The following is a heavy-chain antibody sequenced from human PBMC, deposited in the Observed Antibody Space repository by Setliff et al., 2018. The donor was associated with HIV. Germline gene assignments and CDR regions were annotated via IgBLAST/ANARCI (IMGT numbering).Heavy chain of an antibody. CDR3: AREMYRKNAFDI. Sequence: PGGSLRLSCAASGFTVSSYYMSWVFQAPGKGLEWVAVTSYDGTYNFYADSVKGRFTISRDKSESTMYLQINSLRDEDTGVYYCAREMYRKNAFDIWGQGTMVTVSS. D-gene: IGHD2-8*01. J-gene: IGHJ3*02. CDR1: GFTVSSYY. CDR2: TSYDGTYN. V-gene: IGHV3-30*03.